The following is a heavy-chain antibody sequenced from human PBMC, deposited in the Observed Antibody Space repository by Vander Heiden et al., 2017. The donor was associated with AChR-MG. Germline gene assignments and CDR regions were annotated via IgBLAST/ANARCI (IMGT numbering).Heavy chain of an antibody. CDR2: ISSSSSYI. Sequence: EVQLVESGGGLVKPGGSLRLSCAASGFTFSSYSMNWVRQAPGKGLEWVSSISSSSSYIYYADSVKGRFTISRDNAKNSLYLQMNSLRAEDTAVYYCARASPLWFGERLNWFDPWGQGTLVTVSS. CDR1: GFTFSSYS. V-gene: IGHV3-21*01. J-gene: IGHJ5*02. D-gene: IGHD3-10*01. CDR3: ARASPLWFGERLNWFDP.